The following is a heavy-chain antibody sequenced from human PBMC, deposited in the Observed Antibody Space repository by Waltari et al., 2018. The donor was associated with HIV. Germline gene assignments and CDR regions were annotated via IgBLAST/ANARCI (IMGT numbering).Heavy chain of an antibody. D-gene: IGHD6-19*01. V-gene: IGHV3-21*04. J-gene: IGHJ4*02. Sequence: EVQVVESGGGLVKPGGSLRLSCVASGSVFFFCSYSMTWLRQAPGKGLEWVSTISSTSDYIYYADSVKGRFTISRDNAQNSVYPQMNSLRVEDTATYYCARMPAPYSSPDYWGPGTVVAVSS. CDR3: ARMPAPYSSPDY. CDR2: ISSTSDYI. CDR1: GSVFFFCSYS.